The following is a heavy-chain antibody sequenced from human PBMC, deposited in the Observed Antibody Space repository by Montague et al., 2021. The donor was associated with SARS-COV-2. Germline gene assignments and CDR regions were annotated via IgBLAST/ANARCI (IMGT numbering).Heavy chain of an antibody. J-gene: IGHJ3*02. CDR2: ISYEGSIN. V-gene: IGHV3-30*18. CDR1: GFSFNNYG. CDR3: VKRNQVFWFGEGRDAFQI. Sequence: SLRLSCAASGFSFNNYGMHWVRQAPGKGLEWLADISYEGSINYYLDSLKGRFTISRDSSKNTLYLQMNSLRAEDTAVYYCVKRNQVFWFGEGRDAFQIWGQGTAVTVSS. D-gene: IGHD3-10*01.